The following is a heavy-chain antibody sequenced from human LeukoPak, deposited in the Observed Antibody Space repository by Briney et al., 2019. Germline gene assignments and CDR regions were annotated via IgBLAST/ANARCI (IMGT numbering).Heavy chain of an antibody. CDR1: GGSTSSGAYY. CDR3: ARSYPGLYYYGMDV. V-gene: IGHV4-31*01. CDR2: IYYSATT. Sequence: SQTLSLTCTVSGGSTSSGAYYWSWIRQHPGKGLEWIVYIYYSATTYYNPSLKSPVTISVDTSKNQFSLKLSSVTAADTAVYYCARSYPGLYYYGMDVWGKGTTVTVSS. D-gene: IGHD2-2*02. J-gene: IGHJ6*04.